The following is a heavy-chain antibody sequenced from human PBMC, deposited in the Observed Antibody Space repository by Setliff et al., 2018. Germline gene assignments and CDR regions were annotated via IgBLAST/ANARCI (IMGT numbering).Heavy chain of an antibody. J-gene: IGHJ6*02. CDR2: MYSSGNT. CDR1: GDSISRDY. Sequence: SETLSLTCTVSGDSISRDYWTWIRQPPGRGLEWIGYMYSSGNTNYNPSLKGRVTISVDTSRTSFSLKMTSVTVADTAVYYCARDSSPYGFDVWGPGTTVPSP. V-gene: IGHV4-59*01. CDR3: ARDSSPYGFDV.